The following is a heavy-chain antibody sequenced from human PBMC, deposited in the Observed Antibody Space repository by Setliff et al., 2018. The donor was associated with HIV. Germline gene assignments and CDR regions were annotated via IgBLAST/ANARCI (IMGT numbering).Heavy chain of an antibody. CDR2: TRNKANRYTT. V-gene: IGHV3-72*01. CDR3: ARSSPYNRYWPVDF. J-gene: IGHJ4*02. Sequence: GGSLRLSCAASGFTFSDHYMDWVRQAPGKGLEWVGRTRNKANRYTTEYAASVKGRFTISRDDSKNSLYLQMNSLKTEDTAVYYCARSSPYNRYWPVDFWGQGTLVTVSS. D-gene: IGHD1-1*01. CDR1: GFTFSDHY.